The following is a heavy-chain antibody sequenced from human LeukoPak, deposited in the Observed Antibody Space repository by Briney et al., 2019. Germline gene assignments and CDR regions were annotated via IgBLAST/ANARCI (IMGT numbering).Heavy chain of an antibody. D-gene: IGHD2-2*01. J-gene: IGHJ4*02. V-gene: IGHV1-46*01. CDR2: INPSGGST. CDR1: GYTFTSYY. CDR3: AREGPGYCSSSSCRGPAYY. Sequence: ASVKVSCKASGYTFTSYYMHWVRQAPGQGLEWMGIINPSGGSTSYAQKFQGRVTMTRDTSTSTVYMELSSLRSEDTAVYYCAREGPGYCSSSSCRGPAYYWGQGTLVTVSS.